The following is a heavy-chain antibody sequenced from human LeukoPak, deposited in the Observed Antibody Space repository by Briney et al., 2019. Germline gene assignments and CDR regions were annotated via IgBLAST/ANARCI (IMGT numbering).Heavy chain of an antibody. Sequence: ASVKVSCKASGYTSTSYGISWVRQAPGQGLEWMGWISAYNGNTNYAQKLQGRVTMTTDTSTSTAYMELRSLRSDDTAVYYCARDPYYYDSSGYQLDVWGQGTTVTVSS. CDR3: ARDPYYYDSSGYQLDV. V-gene: IGHV1-18*01. J-gene: IGHJ6*02. CDR2: ISAYNGNT. CDR1: GYTSTSYG. D-gene: IGHD3-22*01.